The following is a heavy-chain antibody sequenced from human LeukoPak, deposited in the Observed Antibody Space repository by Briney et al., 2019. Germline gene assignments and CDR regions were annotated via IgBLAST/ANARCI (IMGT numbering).Heavy chain of an antibody. Sequence: GGSLRLSCAASGFTFDDYAMHWVRQAPGKGLEWVSGISWNSGSIGYADSVKGRFTISRDNAKNSLYLQMNSLRAEDTALYYCAKAYYDFWSGYSWPGYFDYWSQGTLVTVSS. CDR3: AKAYYDFWSGYSWPGYFDY. D-gene: IGHD3-3*01. J-gene: IGHJ4*02. CDR1: GFTFDDYA. V-gene: IGHV3-9*01. CDR2: ISWNSGSI.